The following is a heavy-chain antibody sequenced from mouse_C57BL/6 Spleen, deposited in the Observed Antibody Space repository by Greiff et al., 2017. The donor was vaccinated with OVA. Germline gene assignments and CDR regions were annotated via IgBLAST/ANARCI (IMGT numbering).Heavy chain of an antibody. Sequence: DVMLVESGGGLVQPGGSLKLSCAASGFTFSDYGMAWVRQAPRKGPVWVAFISNLAYSIYYADTVTGRFTIARENAKNTLYLEISRLRAEDTAMYYCARHGAAMDYWGQGTSVTVSS. CDR1: GFTFSDYG. CDR2: ISNLAYSI. J-gene: IGHJ4*01. CDR3: ARHGAAMDY. V-gene: IGHV5-15*01.